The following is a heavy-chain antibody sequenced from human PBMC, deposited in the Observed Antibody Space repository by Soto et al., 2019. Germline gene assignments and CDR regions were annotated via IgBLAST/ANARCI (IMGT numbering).Heavy chain of an antibody. V-gene: IGHV4-31*03. Sequence: QVQLQESGPGLVKPSQTLSLTCTVSGGSISSGGYYWSWIRKHPGKGLEWIGYIYYSGSTYYNPSLKSRVTISVDTSKNQFSLKLSSVTAADTAVYYCAREGGVVTTNNWFDPWGQGTLVTVSS. CDR1: GGSISSGGYY. D-gene: IGHD3-3*01. CDR2: IYYSGST. J-gene: IGHJ5*02. CDR3: AREGGVVTTNNWFDP.